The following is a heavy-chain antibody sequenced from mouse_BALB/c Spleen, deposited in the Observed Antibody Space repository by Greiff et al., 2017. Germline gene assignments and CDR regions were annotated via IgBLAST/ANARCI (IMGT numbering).Heavy chain of an antibody. CDR2: ISSGSSTI. Sequence: EVHLVESGGGLVQPGGSRKLSCAASGFTFSSFGMHWVRQAPEKGLEWVAYISSGSSTIYYADTVKGRYTISRDNTKNTLFLQMTSLRSEDTAMYNCARGTKATEWFADWGQGTLVTVSA. CDR3: ARGTKATEWFAD. V-gene: IGHV5-17*02. J-gene: IGHJ3*01. D-gene: IGHD1-3*01. CDR1: GFTFSSFG.